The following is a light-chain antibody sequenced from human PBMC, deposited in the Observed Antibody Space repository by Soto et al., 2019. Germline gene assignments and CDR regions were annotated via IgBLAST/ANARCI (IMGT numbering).Light chain of an antibody. V-gene: IGKV1-5*01. CDR1: QSITNR. CDR2: DVS. J-gene: IGKJ1*01. Sequence: IQVTQSPSTLSASVGDRVTITCRASQSITNRLAWYQQRPGKAPKLLIYDVSSLQSGVPSGFSGSGSGTEFTLTISSLQPDDFATYYCQHYKMYSPWTFGQGTKVDI. CDR3: QHYKMYSPWT.